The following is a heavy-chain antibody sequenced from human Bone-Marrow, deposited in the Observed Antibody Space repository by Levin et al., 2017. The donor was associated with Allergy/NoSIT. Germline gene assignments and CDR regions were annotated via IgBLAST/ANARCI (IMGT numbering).Heavy chain of an antibody. J-gene: IGHJ6*02. CDR1: GYSLSELS. CDR3: ATRSPYGAKSYYYYGVDL. CDR2: FDPEDGKT. Sequence: ASVKVSCKVSGYSLSELSIHWVRNAPGKGLEWMGGFDPEDGKTFYAQKLHGRITMSEDTSTDTAYMELHSLTSEDTAVYFCATRSPYGAKSYYYYGVDLWGQGTTVTVSS. V-gene: IGHV1-24*01. D-gene: IGHD4/OR15-4a*01.